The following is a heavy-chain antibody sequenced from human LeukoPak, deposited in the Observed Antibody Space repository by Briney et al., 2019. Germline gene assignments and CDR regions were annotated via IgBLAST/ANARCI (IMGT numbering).Heavy chain of an antibody. CDR2: ISYDGSNK. J-gene: IGHJ4*02. Sequence: PGGSLRLSCAASGLTFSSYGMHWVRQAPGKGLEWVAVISYDGSNKYYADSVKGRFTISRDNSKNTLYLQMNSLRAEDTAVYYCAKPLTNGAFDYWGQGTLVTVSS. D-gene: IGHD1-26*01. CDR3: AKPLTNGAFDY. CDR1: GLTFSSYG. V-gene: IGHV3-30*18.